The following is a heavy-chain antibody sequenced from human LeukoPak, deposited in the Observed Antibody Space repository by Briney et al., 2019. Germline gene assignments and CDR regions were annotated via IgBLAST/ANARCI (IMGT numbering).Heavy chain of an antibody. CDR3: ARAGNRYYYYYYMDV. D-gene: IGHD1-14*01. V-gene: IGHV3-48*01. CDR2: ISSSSSTI. J-gene: IGHJ6*03. CDR1: GFTFSSYS. Sequence: PGGSLRLSCAASGFTFSSYSMNWVRQAPGKWLEWVSYISSSSSTIYYADSVKGRFTISRDNAKNSLYLQMNSLRAEDTAVYYCARAGNRYYYYYYMDVWGKGTTVTVSS.